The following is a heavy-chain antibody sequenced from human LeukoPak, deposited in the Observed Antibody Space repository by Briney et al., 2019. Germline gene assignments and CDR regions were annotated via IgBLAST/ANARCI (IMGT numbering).Heavy chain of an antibody. CDR1: GYTFTSYG. CDR2: ISAYNGNT. J-gene: IGHJ4*02. Sequence: ASVKASCKASGYTFTSYGISWVRQAPGQGLEWMGWISAYNGNTNYAQKLQGRVTMTTDTSTSTAYMELRSLRSDDTAVHYCASGYCSSTSCYTGSTVNYDYWGQGTLVTVSS. V-gene: IGHV1-18*01. D-gene: IGHD2-2*02. CDR3: ASGYCSSTSCYTGSTVNYDY.